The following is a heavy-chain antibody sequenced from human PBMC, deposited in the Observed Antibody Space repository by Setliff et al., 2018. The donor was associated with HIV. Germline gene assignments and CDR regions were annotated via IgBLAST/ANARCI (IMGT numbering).Heavy chain of an antibody. CDR3: AKDWKVWFGELSQDYYYGMDV. CDR2: IRYDGSNK. Sequence: PEGSLRLSCAASGRTFRSHGMHWVRQAPGKGLEWVAFIRYDGSNKYYADSVKGRFTISRDNSKNTLYLQMNSLRAEDTAVYYCAKDWKVWFGELSQDYYYGMDVWGQGTTVTV. D-gene: IGHD3-10*01. CDR1: GRTFRSHG. V-gene: IGHV3-30*02. J-gene: IGHJ6*02.